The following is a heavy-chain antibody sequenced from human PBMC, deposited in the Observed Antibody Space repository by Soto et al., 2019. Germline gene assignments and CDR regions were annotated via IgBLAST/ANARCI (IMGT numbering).Heavy chain of an antibody. CDR3: AREGPDAFRSSWHFVY. D-gene: IGHD3-3*01. CDR2: ISYDGSNK. J-gene: IGHJ4*02. CDR1: GFTFSSYA. V-gene: IGHV3-30-3*01. Sequence: PGGSLRLSCAASGFTFSSYAMHWVRQAPGKGLEWVAVISYDGSNKYYADSVKGRFTISRDNSKNTLYLQMNSLRDEDTAVYFCAREGPDAFRSSWHFVYWGQGTLVTVSS.